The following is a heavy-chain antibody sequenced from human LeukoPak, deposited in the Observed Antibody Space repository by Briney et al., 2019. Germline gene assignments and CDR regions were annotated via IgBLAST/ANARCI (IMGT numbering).Heavy chain of an antibody. Sequence: ASVKVSCKASGYMFTGNYMHWVRQAPGQGLEWMGWINPNSGGTSYAQKFQGRVTMTRDTSIRTAYMELSSLTSDDAAVYYCARSFCSSPSCPHFDYWGQGTLVTVS. CDR3: ARSFCSSPSCPHFDY. J-gene: IGHJ4*02. V-gene: IGHV1-2*02. CDR1: GYMFTGNY. CDR2: INPNSGGT. D-gene: IGHD2-2*01.